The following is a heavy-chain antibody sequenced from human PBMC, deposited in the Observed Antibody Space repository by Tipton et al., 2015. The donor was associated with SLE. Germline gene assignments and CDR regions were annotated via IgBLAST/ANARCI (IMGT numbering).Heavy chain of an antibody. CDR3: ARDGYNSLVFFDY. CDR2: IYSGGST. V-gene: IGHV3-53*05. J-gene: IGHJ4*02. Sequence: SLRLSCAASGFTVSSNYMSWVRQAPGKGLEWVSVIYSGGSTYYADSVKGRFTISRDNSKNTLYLQMNSLRAEDTAVYYCARDGYNSLVFFDYWGQGTLVTVSS. CDR1: GFTVSSNY. D-gene: IGHD5-24*01.